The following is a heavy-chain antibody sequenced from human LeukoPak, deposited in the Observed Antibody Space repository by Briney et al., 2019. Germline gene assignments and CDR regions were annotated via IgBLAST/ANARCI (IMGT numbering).Heavy chain of an antibody. D-gene: IGHD3-10*01. J-gene: IGHJ4*02. V-gene: IGHV3-30-3*01. CDR3: AREGYYGSGSYGGD. CDR1: GFTFRNYV. Sequence: GGSLRLSCAASGFTFRNYVIHWVRQAPGKGLEWVAVTSSDLNVKLYADSVKGRFTISRDNSRSTLYLQMNSLRPEDTAIYYCAREGYYGSGSYGGDWGQGTLVTVSS. CDR2: TSSDLNVK.